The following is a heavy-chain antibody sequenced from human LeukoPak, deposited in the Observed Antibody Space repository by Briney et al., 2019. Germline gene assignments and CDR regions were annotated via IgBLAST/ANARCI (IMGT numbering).Heavy chain of an antibody. J-gene: IGHJ4*02. CDR3: VRGSYGSESYVFDC. CDR1: GYTFTTYY. V-gene: IGHV1-46*01. CDR2: VNPSAGDT. Sequence: ASVKVSCKTSGYTFTTYYMHWVRQAPGQGLEWMGIVNPSAGDTSYGQKFQGRVTMTRDRSTSTIYMELSSLRSEDTAVYYCVRGSYGSESYVFDCWGQGTLVTVSS. D-gene: IGHD3-10*01.